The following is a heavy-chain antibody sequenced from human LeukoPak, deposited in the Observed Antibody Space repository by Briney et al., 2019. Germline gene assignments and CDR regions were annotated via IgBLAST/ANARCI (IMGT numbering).Heavy chain of an antibody. V-gene: IGHV4-59*01. CDR3: ARLYCSGGSCYLGDDAFDI. CDR2: IDYAGRT. CDR1: GGSISRDY. Sequence: SETLSLTCTVSGGSISRDYWSWIRQPPGKRLEWIGYIDYAGRTNYNPSLKSRVTISVDTSKNQFSLKLSSVTATDTAVYYCARLYCSGGSCYLGDDAFDIWGQGTMVTVSS. D-gene: IGHD2-15*01. J-gene: IGHJ3*02.